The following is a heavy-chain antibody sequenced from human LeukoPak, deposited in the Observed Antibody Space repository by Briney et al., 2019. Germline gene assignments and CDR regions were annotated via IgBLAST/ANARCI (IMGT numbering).Heavy chain of an antibody. V-gene: IGHV1-2*02. Sequence: ASVMVSCKASGYTFTGYYMHWVRQAPGQGLEWMGWINPNSGGTNYAQKFQGRVTMTRDTSISTAYMELSRLRSDDTAVYYCARDESSSWYYYYMDVWGKGTTVTISS. CDR2: INPNSGGT. D-gene: IGHD6-13*01. J-gene: IGHJ6*03. CDR1: GYTFTGYY. CDR3: ARDESSSWYYYYMDV.